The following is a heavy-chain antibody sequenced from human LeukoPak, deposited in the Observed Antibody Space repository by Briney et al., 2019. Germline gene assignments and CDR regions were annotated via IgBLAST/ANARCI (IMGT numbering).Heavy chain of an antibody. J-gene: IGHJ4*02. CDR3: ARGLSGEYSYGYSDY. Sequence: GGSLRLSCTASGFTLSRHWMHWVRQEPGKGLLWVSRIDSDGSDTNYADSVKGRFTISRDNAKNTLYLQMNSLRAEDSAVYYCARGLSGEYSYGYSDYWGQGNVVTVSS. D-gene: IGHD5-18*01. CDR1: GFTLSRHW. V-gene: IGHV3-74*01. CDR2: IDSDGSDT.